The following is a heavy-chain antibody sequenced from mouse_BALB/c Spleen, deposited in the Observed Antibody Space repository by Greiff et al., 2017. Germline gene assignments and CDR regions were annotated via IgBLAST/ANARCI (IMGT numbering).Heavy chain of an antibody. V-gene: IGHV1-54*01. CDR3: ARSGLYAMDY. CDR2: INPGSGGT. J-gene: IGHJ4*01. Sequence: QVQLQQSGPELVKPGASVKISCKSSGYAFTNYLIEWVKQRPGQGLEWIGVINPGSGGTNYNEKYKGKATLTADKSSSTAYMQLSSLSSDDSAVYFCARSGLYAMDYWGQGTSVTVSS. CDR1: GYAFTNYL. D-gene: IGHD3-1*01.